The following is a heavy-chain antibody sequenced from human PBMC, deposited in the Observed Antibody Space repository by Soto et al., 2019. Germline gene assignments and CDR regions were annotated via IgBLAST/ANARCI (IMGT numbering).Heavy chain of an antibody. J-gene: IGHJ3*02. V-gene: IGHV6-1*01. D-gene: IGHD2-15*01. CDR3: AREYCSGGSCYPAGLDAFDI. Sequence: PSQTLSLTCAISGDSVSSNSAAWNWIRQSPSRGLEWLGRTYYRSKWYNDYAVSVKGRITTNPDTSKNQFSLQLNSVTPEDTAVYYCAREYCSGGSCYPAGLDAFDIWGQGTMVTVSS. CDR2: TYYRSKWYN. CDR1: GDSVSSNSAA.